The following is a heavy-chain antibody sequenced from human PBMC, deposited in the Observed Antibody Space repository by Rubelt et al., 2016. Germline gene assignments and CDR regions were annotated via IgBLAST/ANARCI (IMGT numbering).Heavy chain of an antibody. D-gene: IGHD3-16*01. CDR3: VRTVRRGDIDS. J-gene: IGHJ4*02. CDR2: LNHTNGKP. CDR1: GYTFTTYD. Sequence: QVRLVQSVGEVKTPGASVKVSCRASGYTFTTYDLNWVRQATGLGLEWMGWLNHTNGKPNYEQKFQGRVTMTSDTSIHTAYMGMSNLRSEDTAIDYCVRTVRRGDIDSWGQGTLVTVSS. V-gene: IGHV1-8*01.